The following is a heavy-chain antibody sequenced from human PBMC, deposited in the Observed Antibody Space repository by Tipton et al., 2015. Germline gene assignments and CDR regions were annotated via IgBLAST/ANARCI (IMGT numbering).Heavy chain of an antibody. Sequence: GLVKPSETLSLTCTVSGGSVSSGSYYWSWIRQPPGKGLECIGYIYYTGSTHYNPSLKSRVTISVDTSKTQFSLKMSSVTASDTAVYYCARARGRHGGLFDSWGQGILVTVSS. CDR1: GGSVSSGSYY. CDR2: IYYTGST. J-gene: IGHJ4*02. D-gene: IGHD4-23*01. V-gene: IGHV4-61*01. CDR3: ARARGRHGGLFDS.